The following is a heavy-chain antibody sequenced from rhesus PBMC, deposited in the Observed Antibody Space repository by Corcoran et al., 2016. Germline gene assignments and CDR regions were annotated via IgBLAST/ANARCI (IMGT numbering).Heavy chain of an antibody. V-gene: IGHV4-143*01. J-gene: IGHJ2*01. CDR1: GGSISGYYL. D-gene: IGHD4-29*01. CDR2: IYGGTGTT. CDR3: ARLVATTDWYFDL. Sequence: QVQLQESGPGVVKPSETLSLTCAVSGGSISGYYLWSWIRQPPGKGLEWIGYIYGGTGTTTYNPTLKIRVTFSKATSKNQFSLKLSSVTAADTAVYYCARLVATTDWYFDLWGPGTPITISS.